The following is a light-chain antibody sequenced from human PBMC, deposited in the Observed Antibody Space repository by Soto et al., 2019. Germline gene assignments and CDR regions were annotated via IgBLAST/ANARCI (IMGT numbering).Light chain of an antibody. V-gene: IGLV2-14*01. Sequence: QSVLTQPASVSGSPGQSITISCTGTSSDVGYYNYVSWFQQHPGKAPKLMISEVVNRPSGVPDRFSGSKSGTSASLAISGLQSEDEADYYCLAWDDSLNGNLFGTGTKVTVL. J-gene: IGLJ1*01. CDR2: EVV. CDR1: SSDVGYYNY. CDR3: LAWDDSLNGNL.